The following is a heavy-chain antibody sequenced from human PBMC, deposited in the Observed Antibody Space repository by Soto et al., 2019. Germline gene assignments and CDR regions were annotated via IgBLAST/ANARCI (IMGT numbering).Heavy chain of an antibody. CDR3: ARRLTTTVSALGY. CDR1: GFTFSSYS. D-gene: IGHD4-17*01. Sequence: QVQLVESGGGVVQPGGSLTLSCKASGFTFSSYSIHWVRQAPGKGLEWVSVISSGGVNKHSAESVRGRFVISRDNSKNTVHLEMNRLRLEDTAVYFCARRLTTTVSALGYWGQGSLVNVSS. V-gene: IGHV3-30*09. J-gene: IGHJ4*02. CDR2: ISSGGVNK.